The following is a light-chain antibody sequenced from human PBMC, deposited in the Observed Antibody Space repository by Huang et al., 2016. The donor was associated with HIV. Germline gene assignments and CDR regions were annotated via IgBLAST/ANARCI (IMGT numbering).Light chain of an antibody. J-gene: IGKJ4*01. Sequence: EIGLTRPQGTLSLSPGEKATLASRASRRVSSRYLAWYQQKPGQAPRLLIYGSSSRATGIPDRLSGSGSGTDFTLSVSRLEPEDFAVYYCQQYGSSPLTFGGGTKVEIK. V-gene: IGKV3-20*01. CDR2: GSS. CDR3: QQYGSSPLT. CDR1: RRVSSRY.